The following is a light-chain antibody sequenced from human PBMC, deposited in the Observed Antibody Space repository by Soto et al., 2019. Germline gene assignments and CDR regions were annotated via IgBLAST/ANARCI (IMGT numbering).Light chain of an antibody. Sequence: QSALTQPAAVSGSPGESITISCTGTTSDIGTYNYVSWFQQYSGKAPKLLIYEVNNRPSGVSNRFSGSKSGNSASLTISGLQAEDEADYYCNSMTISSTSRHVFGTGTKVTVL. J-gene: IGLJ1*01. V-gene: IGLV2-14*01. CDR1: TSDIGTYNY. CDR2: EVN. CDR3: NSMTISSTSRHV.